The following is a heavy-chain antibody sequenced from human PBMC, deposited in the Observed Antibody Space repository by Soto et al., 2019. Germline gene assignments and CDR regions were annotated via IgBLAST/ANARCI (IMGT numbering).Heavy chain of an antibody. CDR1: GFTFSSYG. CDR3: ARDGGIVATVPGGDAFDI. Sequence: GGSLRLSCAASGFTFSSYGMHWVRQAPGKGLEWVAVIWYDGSNKYYADSVKGRFTTSRDNSKNTLYLQMNSLRAEDTAVYYCARDGGIVATVPGGDAFDIWGQGTMVTVSS. D-gene: IGHD5-12*01. CDR2: IWYDGSNK. J-gene: IGHJ3*02. V-gene: IGHV3-33*01.